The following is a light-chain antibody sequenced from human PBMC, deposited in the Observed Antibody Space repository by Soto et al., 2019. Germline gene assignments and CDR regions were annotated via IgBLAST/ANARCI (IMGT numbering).Light chain of an antibody. J-gene: IGKJ1*01. V-gene: IGKV3-20*01. CDR1: QSVSRTY. CDR3: QQYEATPWT. Sequence: EIVLTQSPGTLSLSPGERATLSCRAGQSVSRTYLAWYQQKPGQAPRLLIFSASSRATGIPDRFSASGPGTDFTLTIDRLEPEDSAVYYCQQYEATPWTFGQGTKVAIK. CDR2: SAS.